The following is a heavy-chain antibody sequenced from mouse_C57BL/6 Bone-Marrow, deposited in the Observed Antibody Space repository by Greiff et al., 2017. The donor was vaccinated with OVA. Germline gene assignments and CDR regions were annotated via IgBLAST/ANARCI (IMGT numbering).Heavy chain of an antibody. CDR1: GYTFTSYW. CDR3: ARPYDYYAMDY. CDR2: IDPSDSYT. V-gene: IGHV1-59*01. Sequence: QVQLQQPGAELVRPGTSVKLSCKASGYTFTSYWMHWVKQRPGQGLEWIGVIDPSDSYTNSNQKFKGKATLTVDTSSSTSYMQLSSLTSEDSAVYYCARPYDYYAMDYWGQGTSVTVSS. J-gene: IGHJ4*01.